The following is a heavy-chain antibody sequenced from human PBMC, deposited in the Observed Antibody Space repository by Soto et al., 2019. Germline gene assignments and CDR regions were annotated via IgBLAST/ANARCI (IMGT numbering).Heavy chain of an antibody. CDR2: INSDGSST. CDR3: ARLGYYDSSGYYYPSGFDY. J-gene: IGHJ4*02. CDR1: GFTFSSYG. V-gene: IGHV3-74*01. Sequence: XGSLRLTCAASGFTFSSYGMHWVRQAPGKGLVWVSRINSDGSSTSYADSVKGRFTISRDNAKNTLYLQMNSLRAEDTAVYYCARLGYYDSSGYYYPSGFDYWGQGTLVTVSS. D-gene: IGHD3-22*01.